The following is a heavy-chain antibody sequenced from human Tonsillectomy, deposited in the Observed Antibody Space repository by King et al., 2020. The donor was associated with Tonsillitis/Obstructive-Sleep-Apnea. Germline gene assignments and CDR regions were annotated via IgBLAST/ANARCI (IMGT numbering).Heavy chain of an antibody. CDR1: GFTFSDAW. V-gene: IGHV3-15*01. Sequence: VQLVESGGGLVKPGGSLRLSCATSGFTFSDAWMSWVRQAPGKGLEWVGRIKNRADGGTTDYAAPVKGRFTMSRDDSKNMLYLQMSSLKMEDTAVYFCTTGGTYLSGWFDPWGQGTLVTVSS. D-gene: IGHD1-26*01. CDR3: TTGGTYLSGWFDP. CDR2: IKNRADGGTT. J-gene: IGHJ5*02.